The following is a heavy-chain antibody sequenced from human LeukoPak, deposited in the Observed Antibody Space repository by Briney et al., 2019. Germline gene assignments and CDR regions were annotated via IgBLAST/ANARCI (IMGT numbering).Heavy chain of an antibody. V-gene: IGHV1-69*04. Sequence: ASVKVSCKASGGTFSSYAISWVRQAPGQGLEWMGRIIPILGIANYAQKFRGRVTITADKSTSTAYMELSSLRSEDTAVYYCANGCCTNGVCRNWFDPWGQGTLVTVSS. CDR3: ANGCCTNGVCRNWFDP. CDR2: IIPILGIA. J-gene: IGHJ5*02. D-gene: IGHD2-8*01. CDR1: GGTFSSYA.